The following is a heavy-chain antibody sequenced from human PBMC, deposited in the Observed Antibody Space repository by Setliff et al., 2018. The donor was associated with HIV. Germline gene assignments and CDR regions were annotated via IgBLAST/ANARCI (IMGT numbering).Heavy chain of an antibody. V-gene: IGHV1-18*01. CDR3: ARGGQQWLPYYYYYMDV. D-gene: IGHD6-19*01. Sequence: GASVKVSCKASGDTFSSYAISWVRQAPGQGLEWVGWISPNSGDTDYIQKFQGRVTLTPDTSTNTAYMELRSLRPDDTAIYYCARGGQQWLPYYYYYMDVWGEGTTVTVSS. CDR1: GDTFSSYA. J-gene: IGHJ6*03. CDR2: ISPNSGDT.